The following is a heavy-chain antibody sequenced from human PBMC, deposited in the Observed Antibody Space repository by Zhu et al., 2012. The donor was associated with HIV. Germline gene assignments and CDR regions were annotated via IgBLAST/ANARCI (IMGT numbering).Heavy chain of an antibody. Sequence: QVQLQESGPGLVKPSETLSLNCTVSGGSISSRYWSWIRQSPGKGLGWIGYILDSGSTNYNPSLKSRVTISTGTSKKQFSLKLTSVIPADTAVYYCATYYYGSGSSYYFDHWAREPRSPSPQ. D-gene: IGHD3-10*01. CDR2: ILDSGST. CDR3: ATYYYGSGSSYYFDH. J-gene: IGHJ4*02. CDR1: GGSISSRY. V-gene: IGHV4-59*03.